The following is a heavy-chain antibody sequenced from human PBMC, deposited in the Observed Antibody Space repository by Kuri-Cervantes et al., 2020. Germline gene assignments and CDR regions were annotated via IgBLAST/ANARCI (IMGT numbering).Heavy chain of an antibody. CDR2: IYYSGST. CDR1: GGSISSGGYY. CDR3: ESLPSGWVGSSGYFDY. D-gene: IGHD3-22*01. Sequence: SETLSLTCTVSGGSISSGGYYWSWIRQHPGKGLEWIGYIYYSGSTYYNPSLKSRVTISVDTSKNQFSLKLSSVTAADTAVYYCESLPSGWVGSSGYFDYWGQGTLVTVSS. V-gene: IGHV4-31*03. J-gene: IGHJ4*02.